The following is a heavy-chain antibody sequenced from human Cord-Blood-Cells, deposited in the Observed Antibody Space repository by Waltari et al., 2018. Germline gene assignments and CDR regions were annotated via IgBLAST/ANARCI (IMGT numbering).Heavy chain of an antibody. CDR2: INPSGGST. CDR3: ARDSSSWYGGGAFDI. D-gene: IGHD6-13*01. CDR1: GYTFTSYY. V-gene: IGHV1-46*01. J-gene: IGHJ3*02. Sequence: QVQLVQSGAEVKKPGASVKVSCKASGYTFTSYYMHWVRQAPGQGLEWMEIINPSGGSTSYAQKFQGRVTMTRDTSTSTVYMELSSLRSEDTAVYYCARDSSSWYGGGAFDIWGQGTMVTVSS.